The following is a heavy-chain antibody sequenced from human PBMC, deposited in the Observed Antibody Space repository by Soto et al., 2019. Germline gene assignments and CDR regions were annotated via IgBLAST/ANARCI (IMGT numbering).Heavy chain of an antibody. J-gene: IGHJ4*02. D-gene: IGHD5-18*01. CDR2: IYWDDDK. V-gene: IGHV2-5*02. Sequence: QITLKEAGPTLVKPTQTLTLTCTFSGFSLSTRGVGVGWIRQPPGRALEWLALIYWDDDKRYSPSLKSRLTXXXDXXXXXXXXXXXXXXXXXXXXXXCXHRPYGYKYYFDYWGQGTLVTVSS. CDR3: XHRPYGYKYYFDY. CDR1: GFSLSTRGVG.